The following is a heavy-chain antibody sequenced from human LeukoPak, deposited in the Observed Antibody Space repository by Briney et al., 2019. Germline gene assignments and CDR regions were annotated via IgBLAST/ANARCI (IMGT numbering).Heavy chain of an antibody. V-gene: IGHV4-61*02. CDR3: ARDLYYYDSSGYSAYYYYYYMDV. Sequence: SETLSLTCTVSGGSISSGSYYWSWIRQPAGKGLEWIGRIYTSGSTNYNPSLKSRVTISVDTSKNQFSLKLSSVTAADTAVYYCARDLYYYDSSGYSAYYYYYYMDVWGKGTTVTISS. CDR2: IYTSGST. D-gene: IGHD3-22*01. CDR1: GGSISSGSYY. J-gene: IGHJ6*03.